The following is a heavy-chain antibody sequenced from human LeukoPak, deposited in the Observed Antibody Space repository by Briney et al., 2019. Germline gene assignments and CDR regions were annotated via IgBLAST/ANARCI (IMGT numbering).Heavy chain of an antibody. CDR3: ARDPHVLLWFGELPHFDY. D-gene: IGHD3-10*01. CDR1: GYTFTGYY. Sequence: ASVKVSCKASGYTFTGYYMHWVRQAPGQGLEWMGWINPNSGGTNYAQKFQGRVTMTRDTSISTAYMKLSRLRSDDTAVYYCARDPHVLLWFGELPHFDYWGQGTLVTVSS. J-gene: IGHJ4*02. CDR2: INPNSGGT. V-gene: IGHV1-2*02.